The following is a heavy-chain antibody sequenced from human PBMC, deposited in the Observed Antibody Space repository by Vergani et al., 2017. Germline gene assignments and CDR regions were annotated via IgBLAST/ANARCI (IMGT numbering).Heavy chain of an antibody. CDR1: GYTFTSYY. J-gene: IGHJ4*02. V-gene: IGHV1-46*01. Sequence: QVQLVQSGAEVKKPGASVKVSCKASGYTFTSYYMHWVRQAPGQGLEWMGIINPSGGSTSYAQKFQGRVTMTRDTSTSTVYMELSNLRSEDTAVYYCARVDIVATCIGEVDYWGQGTLVTVSS. D-gene: IGHD5-12*01. CDR3: ARVDIVATCIGEVDY. CDR2: INPSGGST.